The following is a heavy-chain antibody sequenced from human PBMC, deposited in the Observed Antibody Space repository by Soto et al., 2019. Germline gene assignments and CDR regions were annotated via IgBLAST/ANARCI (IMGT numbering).Heavy chain of an antibody. D-gene: IGHD2-2*02. Sequence: QVQLVQSGAEVKKPGASVKVSCKASGYSFTGYYMHWVRQASGQGLEWMGWIDPHSGGTNYVPEFPGRVAMTSDTSMTTVYMELSRLRSDDTAVYYCARGVPAAIHLGWFDPWGQGTLVTVSS. CDR2: IDPHSGGT. CDR1: GYSFTGYY. V-gene: IGHV1-2*02. J-gene: IGHJ5*02. CDR3: ARGVPAAIHLGWFDP.